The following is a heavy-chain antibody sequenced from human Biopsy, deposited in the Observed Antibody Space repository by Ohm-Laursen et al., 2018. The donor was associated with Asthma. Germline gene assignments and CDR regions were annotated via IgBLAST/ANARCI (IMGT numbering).Heavy chain of an antibody. V-gene: IGHV3-7*01. Sequence: SLRLSCTASGFTFGDYWMNWVRQVPGRGLEWVANIKHDGSENNHVDSLKGRFTISRDNAKNSLYLQMNSLRAEDTAVYYCARTFHFWSPYHAEHYQLWGQGTLVTVSS. J-gene: IGHJ1*01. D-gene: IGHD3-3*02. CDR1: GFTFGDYW. CDR3: ARTFHFWSPYHAEHYQL. CDR2: IKHDGSEN.